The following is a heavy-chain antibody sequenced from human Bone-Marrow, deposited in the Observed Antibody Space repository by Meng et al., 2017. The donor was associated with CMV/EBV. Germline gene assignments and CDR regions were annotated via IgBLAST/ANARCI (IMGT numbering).Heavy chain of an antibody. J-gene: IGHJ4*02. CDR1: GGSFSGYY. D-gene: IGHD3-3*01. CDR3: ARALYDFWSGYFL. Sequence: AGYGGSFSGYYWSWIRQPPGKGLEWIGEINHSGGTNYNASLKSRVTISVDTSKNQFSLKVSSVTTADTAVYYCARALYDFWSGYFLWGQGTLVTVSS. V-gene: IGHV4-34*01. CDR2: INHSGGT.